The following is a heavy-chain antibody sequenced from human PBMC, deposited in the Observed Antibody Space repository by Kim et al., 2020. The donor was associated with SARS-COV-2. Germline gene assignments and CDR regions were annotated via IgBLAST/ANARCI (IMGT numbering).Heavy chain of an antibody. V-gene: IGHV3-30*04. CDR2: ISYEGRNK. D-gene: IGHD2-2*01. J-gene: IGHJ4*02. CDR3: ARGKYCSDTSCDLMDFDY. CDR1: GFAFSNYA. Sequence: GGSLRLSCAASGFAFSNYAMHWVRQAPGKGLEWVTVISYEGRNKYYADSVKGRFTISRDNSKNTLYLQMNSLTTDDTALYYCARGKYCSDTSCDLMDFDYWGQGALVTVSS.